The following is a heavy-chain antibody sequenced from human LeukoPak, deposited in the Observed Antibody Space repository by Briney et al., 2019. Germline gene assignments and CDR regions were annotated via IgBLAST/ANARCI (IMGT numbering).Heavy chain of an antibody. CDR2: ITPSGYT. D-gene: IGHD3-16*02. V-gene: IGHV3-21*01. CDR1: PFIFSRYS. Sequence: GGSLRLSCAVSPFIFSRYSINWVRQAPGKGLEWVSSITPSGYTFYADSVKGRFTISRDNAKNSLFFQMNSLRAEDTAVYYCARDFIGYWGQGTLVTVSS. CDR3: ARDFIGY. J-gene: IGHJ4*02.